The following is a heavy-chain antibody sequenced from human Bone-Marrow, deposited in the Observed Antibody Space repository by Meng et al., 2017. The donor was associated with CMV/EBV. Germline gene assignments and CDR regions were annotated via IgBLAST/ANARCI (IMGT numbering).Heavy chain of an antibody. V-gene: IGHV3-23*01. Sequence: GESLKISCAASGFTFSSYAMSWVRQAPGKGLEWVSAISGSGGSTYYADSVKGRFTISRDNSKNTLYLQMNSLRAEDTAVYYCARDPVGITMIVVVITGDAFDIWGQGTMVTVSS. CDR1: GFTFSSYA. CDR3: ARDPVGITMIVVVITGDAFDI. CDR2: ISGSGGST. J-gene: IGHJ3*02. D-gene: IGHD3-22*01.